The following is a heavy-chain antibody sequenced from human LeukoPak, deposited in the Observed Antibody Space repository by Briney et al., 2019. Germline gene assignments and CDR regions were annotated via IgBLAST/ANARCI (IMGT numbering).Heavy chain of an antibody. CDR1: GFTFSSHG. V-gene: IGHV3-30*18. Sequence: GGSLRLSCAASGFTFSSHGMHWDRQAPGKGLEWVAVISYDGSNKYYADSVKGRFTISRDNSKNTLYLQMNSLRAEDTAVYYCAKASGFFKVDYWGQGTLVTVSS. J-gene: IGHJ4*02. CDR3: AKASGFFKVDY. CDR2: ISYDGSNK. D-gene: IGHD3-3*01.